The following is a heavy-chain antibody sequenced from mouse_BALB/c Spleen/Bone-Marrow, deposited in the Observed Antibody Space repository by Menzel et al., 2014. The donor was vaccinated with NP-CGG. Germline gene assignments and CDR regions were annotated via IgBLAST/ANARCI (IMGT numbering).Heavy chain of an antibody. D-gene: IGHD4-1*01. CDR1: GYTFISYN. CDR3: ARSNWDGGNYFDY. V-gene: IGHV1-12*01. Sequence: QVQLQQSGAELVKPGASVKMSCKASGYTFISYNMHWVKQKPGQGLEWIGAIYPGNGDTSYNQKFKGKASLTADKSSSTAYMQLSSLTSEDSAVYYCARSNWDGGNYFDYWGQGTTLTVSS. CDR2: IYPGNGDT. J-gene: IGHJ2*01.